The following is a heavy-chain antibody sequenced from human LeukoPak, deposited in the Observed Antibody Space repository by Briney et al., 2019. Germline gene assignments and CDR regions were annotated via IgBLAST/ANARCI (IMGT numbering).Heavy chain of an antibody. D-gene: IGHD3-10*01. Sequence: ASVKVSFKASGGTFSSYAISWVRQAPGQGLEWVGRIIPMLGIANYAQKYQGRVTITADKTTSTAYMELSSLRSEDTAVYYCAVRAPTDYWGQGTLVTVSS. CDR2: IIPMLGIA. J-gene: IGHJ4*02. CDR1: GGTFSSYA. CDR3: AVRAPTDY. V-gene: IGHV1-69*04.